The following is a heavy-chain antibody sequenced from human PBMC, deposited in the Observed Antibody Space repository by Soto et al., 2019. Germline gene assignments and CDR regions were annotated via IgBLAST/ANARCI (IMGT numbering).Heavy chain of an antibody. CDR2: ISYDGKQT. D-gene: IGHD2-8*02. Sequence: QVQLVESGGGVAQPGMSLRLSCGAPGVTFKAYGMHWVRQAPGKGLEWVAVISYDGKQTYYADSVKGRFTISKDKSKRTLVLQMNSLVVDDTAVYYGARYGWGSNVYFDLWCRGTLFTVSS. CDR3: ARYGWGSNVYFDL. CDR1: GVTFKAYG. J-gene: IGHJ2*01. V-gene: IGHV3-30*03.